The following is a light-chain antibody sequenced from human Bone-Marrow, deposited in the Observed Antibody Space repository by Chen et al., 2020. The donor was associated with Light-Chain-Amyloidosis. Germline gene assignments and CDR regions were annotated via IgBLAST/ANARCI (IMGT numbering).Light chain of an antibody. CDR1: SSNIGAGYA. J-gene: IGLJ3*02. V-gene: IGLV1-40*01. CDR2: GNS. CDR3: QSYDSSLSGWV. Sequence: QSVLTQPPSVSAAPGQRAPIPCAGCSSNIGAGYAVHWYQQLPGTAPKLLIYGNSNRPSGVPDRFSGSKSGTSASLAITGLQAEDEADYYCQSYDSSLSGWVFGGGTKLTVL.